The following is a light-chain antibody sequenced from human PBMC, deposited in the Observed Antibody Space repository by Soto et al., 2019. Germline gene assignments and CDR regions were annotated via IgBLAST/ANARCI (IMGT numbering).Light chain of an antibody. CDR2: SAS. V-gene: IGKV1-6*01. CDR3: LRYNSYPKT. J-gene: IGKJ1*01. CDR1: QGIRND. Sequence: AIQLTQSPSSLSAAVGDRVTITCRASQGIRNDLGWYQQKPGKAPKLLIYSASSLQSGVPSRFSGSGSGTDFTLTISSLQPEDFATYYCLRYNSYPKTFGQGTKVDIK.